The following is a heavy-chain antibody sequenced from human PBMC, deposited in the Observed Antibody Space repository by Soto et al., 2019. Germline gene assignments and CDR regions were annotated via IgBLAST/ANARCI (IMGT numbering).Heavy chain of an antibody. J-gene: IGHJ5*02. Sequence: QVQLQESGPGLVKPSQTLSLTCIVSGGSISSNDFYWSWIRQHPGKGLEWIGYIYYSGNTYYNPSLKSRGTILVDTSKNQFSLKVSSVTAAATAVYYCARLSGSWQSGFDIWGQGTLVTVSS. D-gene: IGHD6-13*01. CDR2: IYYSGNT. V-gene: IGHV4-31*03. CDR3: ARLSGSWQSGFDI. CDR1: GGSISSNDFY.